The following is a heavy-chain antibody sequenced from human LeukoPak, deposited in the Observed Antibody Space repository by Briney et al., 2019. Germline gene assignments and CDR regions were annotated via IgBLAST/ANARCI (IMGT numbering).Heavy chain of an antibody. CDR1: GGTFSSYA. D-gene: IGHD1/OR15-1a*01. V-gene: IGHV1-69*06. CDR3: ATNGDI. Sequence: SVKVSCKASGGTFSSYAISWVRQAPGQGLEWMGGIIPIFGTAIYAQKFQGRVTMTEDTSTDTAYMELSSLRSEDTAVYYCATNGDIWGQGTMVTVSS. J-gene: IGHJ3*02. CDR2: IIPIFGTA.